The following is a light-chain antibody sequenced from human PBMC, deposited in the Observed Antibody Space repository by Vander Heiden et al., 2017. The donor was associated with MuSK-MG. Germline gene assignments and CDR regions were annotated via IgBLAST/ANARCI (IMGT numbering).Light chain of an antibody. CDR2: AAT. CDR3: ENDNSAPWT. V-gene: IGKV1-27*01. J-gene: IGKJ1*01. Sequence: DIKLTQSPSSLSASVGARVTITCRASQGISNYLAWYQQKPGKVPKLLIYAATTLQSGVPSRFSGRGSGNDSTLTIRRPQHEDAATYYCENDNSAPWTFGQGTKVEIK. CDR1: QGISNY.